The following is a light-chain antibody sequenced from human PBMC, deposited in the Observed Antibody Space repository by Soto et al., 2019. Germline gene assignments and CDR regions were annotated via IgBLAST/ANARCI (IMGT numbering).Light chain of an antibody. V-gene: IGKV3-20*01. Sequence: EIVLTQSPGTLSLSPGERATLSCRASQSVSRSYLAWYQQKPGQAPRLLIYGASSRATGIPDRFSGSGSGTDFTLTISRLEPKDFAVYYCQQYGSAPPWTFGQGIKVEIK. CDR2: GAS. J-gene: IGKJ1*01. CDR3: QQYGSAPPWT. CDR1: QSVSRSY.